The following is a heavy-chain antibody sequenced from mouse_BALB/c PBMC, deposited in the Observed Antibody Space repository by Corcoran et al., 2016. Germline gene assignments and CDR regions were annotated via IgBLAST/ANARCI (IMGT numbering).Heavy chain of an antibody. CDR1: GYTFTDYY. Sequence: QIQLQQSGPELVKPGASVKISCKASGYTFTDYYINWVKQKPGQGLEWIGWIYPGSGNTKYNEKFKGKATLTVDTSSSTAYMQLSSLTSEDTAVYFCARGETGTHYYYAMDYWGQGTSVTVSS. D-gene: IGHD4-1*01. CDR2: IYPGSGNT. V-gene: IGHV1-84*02. J-gene: IGHJ4*01. CDR3: ARGETGTHYYYAMDY.